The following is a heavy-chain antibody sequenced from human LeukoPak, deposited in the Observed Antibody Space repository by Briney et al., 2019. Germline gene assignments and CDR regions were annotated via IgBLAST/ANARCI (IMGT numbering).Heavy chain of an antibody. CDR2: INHSGST. CDR1: GGSFGGYY. J-gene: IGHJ3*02. Sequence: SETLSLTCAVYGGSFGGYYWSWIRQPPGKGLEWIGEINHSGSTNYNPSLKSRVTISVDTSKNQFSLKLSSVTAADTAVYYCARAGSSIIYRGAFDIWGQGTMVTVSS. D-gene: IGHD3-10*01. CDR3: ARAGSSIIYRGAFDI. V-gene: IGHV4-34*01.